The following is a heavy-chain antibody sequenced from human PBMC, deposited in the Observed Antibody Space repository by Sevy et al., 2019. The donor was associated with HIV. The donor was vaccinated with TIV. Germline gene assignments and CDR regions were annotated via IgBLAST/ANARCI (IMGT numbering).Heavy chain of an antibody. V-gene: IGHV3-23*01. D-gene: IGHD6-19*01. J-gene: IGHJ5*02. CDR2: ISGSGGST. CDR1: GFTFSSYA. CDR3: AKDTLGSGWSS. Sequence: GGSLRLSCAASGFTFSSYAMSWVRQAPGKGLEWVSAISGSGGSTYYADSVKGRFTISRDNSKNTLELQMNSLRAEDTAVYNDAKDTLGSGWSSWGQGTLVTVSS.